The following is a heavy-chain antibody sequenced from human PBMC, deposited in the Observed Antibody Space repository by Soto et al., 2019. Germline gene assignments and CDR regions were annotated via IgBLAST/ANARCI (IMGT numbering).Heavy chain of an antibody. CDR1: GFTFSSYA. D-gene: IGHD4-17*01. CDR3: AKPNGDFIIFDY. CDR2: ISGSVGST. J-gene: IGHJ4*02. V-gene: IGHV3-23*01. Sequence: GGSLRLSCAASGFTFSSYAMSWVRQAPGKGLEWVSAISGSVGSTYYADSVKGRFTISRDNSKNTLYLQMNSLRAEDTAVYYCAKPNGDFIIFDYWGQGTLVTFSS.